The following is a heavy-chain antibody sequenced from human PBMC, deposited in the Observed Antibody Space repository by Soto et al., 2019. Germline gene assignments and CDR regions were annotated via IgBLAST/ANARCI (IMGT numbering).Heavy chain of an antibody. Sequence: GGSLRLSCAASRFTFSSYAMHLVRQAPGTLLECVAVMSCDVSNKYYADSVKCGLKISRDNSKNTLYLQMNSMRAEDTAVYYCARENGYSYGYVPYYYYAMDVWGQGNTVTVYS. D-gene: IGHD5-18*01. CDR1: RFTFSSYA. J-gene: IGHJ6*02. CDR2: MSCDVSNK. CDR3: ARENGYSYGYVPYYYYAMDV. V-gene: IGHV3-30-3*01.